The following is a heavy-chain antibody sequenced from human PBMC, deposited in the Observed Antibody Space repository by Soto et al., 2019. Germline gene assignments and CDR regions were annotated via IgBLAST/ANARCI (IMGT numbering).Heavy chain of an antibody. CDR2: INSDGSGT. CDR1: GFDFSNSW. CDR3: AKDTAYAMDV. Sequence: EVQLVESGGGLVQPGGSLRLSCAASGFDFSNSWIHWVRQGPGKGLVWVSHINSDGSGTTYADSVKGRFTISRDNAKNTVYLQMNSLSAEDTAVYYCAKDTAYAMDVWGQGNTVTVSS. V-gene: IGHV3-74*01. J-gene: IGHJ6*02. D-gene: IGHD2-15*01.